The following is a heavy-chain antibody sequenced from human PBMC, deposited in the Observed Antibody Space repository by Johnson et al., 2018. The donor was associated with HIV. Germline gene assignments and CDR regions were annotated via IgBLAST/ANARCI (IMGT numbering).Heavy chain of an antibody. V-gene: IGHV3-30-3*01. D-gene: IGHD3-10*01. CDR3: ASSYSESDAFDI. CDR2: ISYDGSNK. J-gene: IGHJ3*02. Sequence: QVLLVESGGGVVQPGRSLRLSCAASGFTFSSYAMHWVRQAPGKGLEWVAVISYDGSNKYYADSVKGRFTISRDNSKNTLYLQMNSLRAEDTAVYYCASSYSESDAFDIWGQGTMVTVSS. CDR1: GFTFSSYA.